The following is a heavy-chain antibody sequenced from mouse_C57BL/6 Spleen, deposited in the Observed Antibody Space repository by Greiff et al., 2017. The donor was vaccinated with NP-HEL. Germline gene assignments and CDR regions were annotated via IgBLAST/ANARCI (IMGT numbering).Heavy chain of an antibody. CDR2: INPSTGGT. V-gene: IGHV1-42*01. Sequence: VQLQQSGPELVKPGASVKISCKASGYSFTGYYMNWVKQSPEKSLEWIGEINPSTGGTTYNQKFKAKATLTVDKSSSTAYMQLKSLTSEDSAVYYCARRHYGNGGFAYRGQGTLVTVSA. CDR3: ARRHYGNGGFAY. J-gene: IGHJ3*01. CDR1: GYSFTGYY. D-gene: IGHD2-1*01.